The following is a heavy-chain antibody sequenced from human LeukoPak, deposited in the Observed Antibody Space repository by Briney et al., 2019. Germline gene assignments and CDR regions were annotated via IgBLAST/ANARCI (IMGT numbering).Heavy chain of an antibody. CDR1: GFTFSSYW. Sequence: PGGSLRLSCAASGFTFSSYWMHWVRQAPGKGLVWVSRINTDGSSTSYADSVKGRFTISRDNARNTLYLQMNSLRAEDTAVYYCARARVPYYYDSPDYWGQGTLVTLSS. V-gene: IGHV3-74*01. D-gene: IGHD3-22*01. J-gene: IGHJ4*02. CDR3: ARARVPYYYDSPDY. CDR2: INTDGSST.